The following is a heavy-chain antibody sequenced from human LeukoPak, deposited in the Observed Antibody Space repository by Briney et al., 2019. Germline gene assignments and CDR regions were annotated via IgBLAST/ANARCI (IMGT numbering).Heavy chain of an antibody. J-gene: IGHJ4*02. CDR3: ARDLAPDVRYSYGFDY. V-gene: IGHV3-30*01. D-gene: IGHD5-18*01. CDR1: GFSFNNYI. CDR2: LSYDGSNK. Sequence: GGSLRLSCAASGFSFNNYIMHWVRQAPGKGLEWVALLSYDGSNKYYADSVKGRFTISRDNSKNTLYLEMNSLRAEDTAVYYCARDLAPDVRYSYGFDYWGQGTQVTVSS.